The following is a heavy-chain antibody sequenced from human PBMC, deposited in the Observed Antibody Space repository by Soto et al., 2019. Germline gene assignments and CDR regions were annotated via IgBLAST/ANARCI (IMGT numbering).Heavy chain of an antibody. J-gene: IGHJ1*01. D-gene: IGHD4-17*01. CDR1: GFSISYYN. CDR3: AREERLATDSGDYLYFRH. V-gene: IGHV3-48*02. CDR2: ISRSGSST. Sequence: GGSLRLSCVASGFSISYYNMYWVRQAPGKGREWLSYISRSGSSTDYADSLRGRFTISRDNAKNSLYLQLNSLRDEDTAVYYSAREERLATDSGDYLYFRHWGQGTQVTVSS.